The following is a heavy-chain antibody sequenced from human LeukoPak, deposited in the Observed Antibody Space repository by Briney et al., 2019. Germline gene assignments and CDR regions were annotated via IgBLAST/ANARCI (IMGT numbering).Heavy chain of an antibody. D-gene: IGHD5-12*01. J-gene: IGHJ3*02. CDR3: ARDYSGYEGDAFDI. CDR1: GGSISSYY. Sequence: PSETLSLTCTVSGGSISSYYWSWIRQPAGKGLEWIGRIHTSGSTNYNPSLKSRVTMSVDTSKNQFSLKLSSVTAADTAVYYCARDYSGYEGDAFDIWGQGTMVTVSS. CDR2: IHTSGST. V-gene: IGHV4-4*07.